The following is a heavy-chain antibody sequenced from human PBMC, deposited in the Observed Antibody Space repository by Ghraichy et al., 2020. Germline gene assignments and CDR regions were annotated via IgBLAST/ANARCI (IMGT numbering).Heavy chain of an antibody. J-gene: IGHJ3*02. D-gene: IGHD5/OR15-5a*01. CDR2: FYYSGST. CDR1: GGSISSSSYY. Sequence: SETLSLTCTVSGGSISSSSYYWGWIRQPPGKGLEWIGSFYYSGSTYYNPSLKSRVTISVDTSKNQFSLKLSSVTAADTALYYCARHVYGSDAFDIWGQGTLVHVSS. CDR3: ARHVYGSDAFDI. V-gene: IGHV4-39*01.